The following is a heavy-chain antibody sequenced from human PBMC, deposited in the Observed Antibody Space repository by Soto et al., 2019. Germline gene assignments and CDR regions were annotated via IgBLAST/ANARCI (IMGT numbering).Heavy chain of an antibody. CDR2: IYHSGST. J-gene: IGHJ4*02. Sequence: SETLSLTCAVSGGSISSGGYSWSWFRQPPGKGLEWIGYIYHSGSTYYNPSLKSRVTISVDRSKNQFSLKLSSVTAADTAVYYCARAGGYGSGSDIKIDYWGQGTLVTVSS. V-gene: IGHV4-30-2*01. D-gene: IGHD3-10*01. CDR3: ARAGGYGSGSDIKIDY. CDR1: GGSISSGGYS.